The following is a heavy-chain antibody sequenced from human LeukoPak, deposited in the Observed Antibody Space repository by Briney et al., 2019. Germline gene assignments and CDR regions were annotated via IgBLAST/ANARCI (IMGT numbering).Heavy chain of an antibody. CDR1: GFSFSSYW. CDR2: INSDGSST. Sequence: GGSLRLSCAASGFSFSSYWMHWVRQAPGKGLVWISRINSDGSSTNYADSVKGRFTISRDNSKNTLYLQMNSLRAEDTAVYYCARLRGYSYGLDYWGQGILVTVSS. CDR3: ARLRGYSYGLDY. D-gene: IGHD5-18*01. J-gene: IGHJ4*02. V-gene: IGHV3-74*01.